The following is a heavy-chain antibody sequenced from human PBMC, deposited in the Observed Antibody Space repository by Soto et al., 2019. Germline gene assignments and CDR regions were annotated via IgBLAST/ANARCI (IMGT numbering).Heavy chain of an antibody. CDR3: VREASSTGLHLDH. D-gene: IGHD6-6*01. J-gene: IGHJ4*02. CDR1: GFIFSNYA. V-gene: IGHV3-23*01. CDR2: ISGSGSTT. Sequence: GGSLRLSCAASGFIFSNYAMSWVRQAPGTGLEWVSFISGSGSTTYYADSVKGRFTISRGNSKNMLYVQMNSLRAEDAAVYYCVREASSTGLHLDHWGRRNMVTVSS.